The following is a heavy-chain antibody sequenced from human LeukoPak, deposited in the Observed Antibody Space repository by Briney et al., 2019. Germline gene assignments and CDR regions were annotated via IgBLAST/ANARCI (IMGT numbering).Heavy chain of an antibody. Sequence: SETLSLTCTVSGGSISSSSYYWRWVRQPPGKGLEWIGSIYYSGSTYYNPSLKSRVTISVDTSKNQFSLKLSSVTAADTAVYYCARYVFAYYYGSGNNYWGQGTLVTVSS. J-gene: IGHJ4*02. CDR3: ARYVFAYYYGSGNNY. CDR2: IYYSGST. D-gene: IGHD3-10*01. CDR1: GGSISSSSYY. V-gene: IGHV4-39*01.